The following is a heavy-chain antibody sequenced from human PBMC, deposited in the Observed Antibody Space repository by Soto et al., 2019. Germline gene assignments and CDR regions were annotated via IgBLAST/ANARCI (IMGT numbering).Heavy chain of an antibody. D-gene: IGHD2-2*01. CDR3: AREGGYCSSTSCHDAFDI. Sequence: GASVKVSCKASGYTFTGYYMHWVRQAPGQGLEWMGWINPNSGGTNYAQKFQGWVTMTRDTSISTAYMELSRLRSDDTAVYYCAREGGYCSSTSCHDAFDIWGQGTMVTASS. CDR2: INPNSGGT. V-gene: IGHV1-2*04. J-gene: IGHJ3*02. CDR1: GYTFTGYY.